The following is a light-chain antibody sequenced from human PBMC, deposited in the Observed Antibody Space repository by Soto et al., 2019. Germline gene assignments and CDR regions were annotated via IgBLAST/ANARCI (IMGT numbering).Light chain of an antibody. CDR3: QQYYTSPVT. Sequence: DIVMTQSPDSLAVSLGERATINCKSSQSVLFRSDNKNYLAWYQQKSGQPPKLLIYWASTRESGVTDRFSGSESVTEFTRAISSLQAEDVAVYYCQQYYTSPVTFGQGTKLEIK. CDR1: QSVLFRSDNKNY. J-gene: IGKJ2*01. V-gene: IGKV4-1*01. CDR2: WAS.